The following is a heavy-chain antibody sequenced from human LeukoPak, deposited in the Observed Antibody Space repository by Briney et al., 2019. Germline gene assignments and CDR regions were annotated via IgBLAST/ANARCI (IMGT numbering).Heavy chain of an antibody. Sequence: GGSLRLSCAASGFTFSSYWMSRVRQAPGKGLEWVANIKQDGSEKYYVDSVKGRFTISRDNAKNSLYLQMNSLRAEDTAVYYCARSWLVGATDYWGQGTLVTVSS. CDR3: ARSWLVGATDY. D-gene: IGHD1-26*01. CDR1: GFTFSSYW. CDR2: IKQDGSEK. V-gene: IGHV3-7*01. J-gene: IGHJ4*02.